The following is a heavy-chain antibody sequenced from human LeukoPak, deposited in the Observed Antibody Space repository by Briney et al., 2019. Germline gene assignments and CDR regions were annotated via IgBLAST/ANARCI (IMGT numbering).Heavy chain of an antibody. J-gene: IGHJ4*02. CDR3: ASGLGGNYPGN. CDR1: GYTFTGYY. V-gene: IGHV1-2*02. Sequence: ASVKVSCKASGYTFTGYYMHWVRQAPGQGLEWMGRINPNSGGTNYAQKFQGRVTMTGDTSISTAYMVLSGLTSDDTAVYYCASGLGGNYPGNWGQGTQVTVSS. CDR2: INPNSGGT. D-gene: IGHD2-21*01.